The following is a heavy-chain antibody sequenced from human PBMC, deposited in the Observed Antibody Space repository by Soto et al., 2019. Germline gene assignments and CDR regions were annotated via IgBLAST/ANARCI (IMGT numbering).Heavy chain of an antibody. Sequence: EVQLVESGGDLVQPGGSLRLSCAASGFTVSSNYMTWVRQAPGKGLEWVSVIYRDGYTYYADSVKGRFTISRDNSKNTLYLQMNTLRAEDTAVYYCGSLFDSGLGPFDSWGQGTLVTVYS. J-gene: IGHJ4*02. CDR3: GSLFDSGLGPFDS. V-gene: IGHV3-66*01. CDR1: GFTVSSNY. D-gene: IGHD3-10*01. CDR2: IYRDGYT.